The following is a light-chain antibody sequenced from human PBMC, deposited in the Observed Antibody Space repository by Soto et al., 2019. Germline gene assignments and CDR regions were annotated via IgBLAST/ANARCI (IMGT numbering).Light chain of an antibody. CDR3: CSYAGSYSLYV. CDR2: DVS. V-gene: IGLV2-14*03. J-gene: IGLJ1*01. CDR1: SSDVGGFNY. Sequence: QSVLTQPASVSGSPGQSIAISCTGTSSDVGGFNYVSWYQQHPGKAPKFMIYDVSSRPSGVPDRFSGSKSGNTASLTISGLQAEDEADYYCCSYAGSYSLYVFGSGTKVTVL.